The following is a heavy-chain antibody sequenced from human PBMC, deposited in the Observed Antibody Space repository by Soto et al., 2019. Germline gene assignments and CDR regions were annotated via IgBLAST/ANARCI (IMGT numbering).Heavy chain of an antibody. D-gene: IGHD2-2*01. CDR3: ARRYSTNRDYFDL. Sequence: PGGSLRLSCAASGFTVSRNYMNWVRQAPGKGLEWVSITYSGGRTYYADSVKGRFTVSRDNSKNTLYLQINGLTAEDTAVYYCARRYSTNRDYFDLCGHGALVTVSS. CDR2: TYSGGRT. V-gene: IGHV3-66*01. CDR1: GFTVSRNY. J-gene: IGHJ4*01.